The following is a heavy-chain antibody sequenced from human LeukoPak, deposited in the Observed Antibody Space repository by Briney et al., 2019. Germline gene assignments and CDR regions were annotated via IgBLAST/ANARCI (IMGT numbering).Heavy chain of an antibody. D-gene: IGHD3-9*01. V-gene: IGHV1-2*02. CDR2: INPNSGGT. CDR1: GYTFTGYY. J-gene: IGHJ4*02. Sequence: ASVKVSCKASGYTFTGYYMHWVRQAPGQGLEWMGWINPNSGGTNFAQNFQGRVTMTRDTSISTAYMELSRLRSDDTAVYYCARSPDILTGEKFDYWGQGTLVTVSS. CDR3: ARSPDILTGEKFDY.